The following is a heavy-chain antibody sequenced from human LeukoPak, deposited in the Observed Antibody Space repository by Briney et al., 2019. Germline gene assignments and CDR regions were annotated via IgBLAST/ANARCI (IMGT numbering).Heavy chain of an antibody. D-gene: IGHD6-13*01. CDR2: IIPIFGTT. CDR3: ARVWPAAGTRRRNYFDY. J-gene: IGHJ4*02. CDR1: GYTFTSYA. V-gene: IGHV1-69*05. Sequence: ASVKVSCKASGYTFTSYAISWVRQAPGQGLEWMGGIIPIFGTTNYAQKFQDRVTITRNTSISTAYMELSSLRSEDTAVYYCARVWPAAGTRRRNYFDYWGQGTLVTVSS.